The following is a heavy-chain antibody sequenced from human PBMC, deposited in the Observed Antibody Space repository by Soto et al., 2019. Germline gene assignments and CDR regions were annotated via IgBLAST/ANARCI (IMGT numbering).Heavy chain of an antibody. J-gene: IGHJ4*02. V-gene: IGHV3-74*01. Sequence: GGSLRLSCAASGFTFNDYWMHWVRQAPGTGLECVTLLNIDASSKNYADSVKGRFTISRDTSRNTLYLQMNSLRAEDTAVYYCRVGVADWGQGTRVTVSS. CDR2: LNIDASSK. CDR1: GFTFNDYW. D-gene: IGHD1-26*01. CDR3: RVGVAD.